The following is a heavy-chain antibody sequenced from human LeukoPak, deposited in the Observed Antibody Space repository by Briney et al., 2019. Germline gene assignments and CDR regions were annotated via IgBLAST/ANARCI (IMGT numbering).Heavy chain of an antibody. V-gene: IGHV3-11*04. CDR3: AKVRGSYAIGY. D-gene: IGHD1-26*01. CDR1: GFSFSGYY. CDR2: ISGSGGDL. Sequence: GSLRLSCAASGFSFSGYYMSWVRQAPGKGLEWVSYISGSGGDLYYADSVKGRFTISRDNAKNSLYLQMSSLRADDTAVYYCAKVRGSYAIGYWGQGTLVTVSS. J-gene: IGHJ4*02.